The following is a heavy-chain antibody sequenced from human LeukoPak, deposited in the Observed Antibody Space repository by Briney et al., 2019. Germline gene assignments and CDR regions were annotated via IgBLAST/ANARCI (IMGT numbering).Heavy chain of an antibody. CDR1: GHTFSSQA. CDR3: AKPKDADGRSAFDI. J-gene: IGHJ3*02. V-gene: IGHV3-23*01. CDR2: ISGSGGSI. D-gene: IGHD2-15*01. Sequence: PGGSLRLSCAASGHTFSSQAINWVRQAPGKGLEWVSGISGSGGSIYYADSVKGRFTISRDNSQNTLYLQMNSLRAEDTGVYHCAKPKDADGRSAFDIWGQGTMVTVSS.